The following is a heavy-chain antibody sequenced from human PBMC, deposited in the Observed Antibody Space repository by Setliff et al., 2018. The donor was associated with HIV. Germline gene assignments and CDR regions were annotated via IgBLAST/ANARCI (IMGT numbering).Heavy chain of an antibody. J-gene: IGHJ4*02. CDR3: ARGRFHRLHRPYSGSGSLGIQYFDY. CDR2: INRSGRT. CDR1: GGSFSDNY. Sequence: PSETLSLTCAVYGGSFSDNYWSWIRQSPGKGLEWIGEINRSGRTKYSPSLRSRVSISVDTSKTQFSLKLGSVTAADTAVYYCARGRFHRLHRPYSGSGSLGIQYFDYWGQGTLVTVSS. V-gene: IGHV4-34*01. D-gene: IGHD3-10*01.